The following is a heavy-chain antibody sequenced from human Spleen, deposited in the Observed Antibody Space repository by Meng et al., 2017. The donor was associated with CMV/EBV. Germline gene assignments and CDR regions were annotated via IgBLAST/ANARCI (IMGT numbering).Heavy chain of an antibody. CDR3: ARDSDSSGSYGDYFDF. CDR1: YTLTGHH. V-gene: IGHV1-2*02. CDR2: INPNTGAT. D-gene: IGHD3-10*01. Sequence: YTLTGHHIHWVRQAPGQGLEWMGYINPNTGATKYAQNFQGRVTMTRDTSINTAYMDLSGPRSDDTAVYYCARDSDSSGSYGDYFDFWGQGTLVTVSS. J-gene: IGHJ4*02.